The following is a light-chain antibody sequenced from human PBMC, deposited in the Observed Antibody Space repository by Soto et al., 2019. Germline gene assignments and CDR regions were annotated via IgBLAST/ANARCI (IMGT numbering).Light chain of an antibody. V-gene: IGLV1-40*01. CDR1: SSNLGAGYD. CDR2: GNR. J-gene: IGLJ3*02. Sequence: QSVLTQPPSVSGAPGQRVTLSCTGNSSNLGAGYDVHWYKQVPGAAPKPVIFGNRNRPSGVPERFSGSKSGSSASLAITGLQAEDEADYCCQAYDYSLTASVFGGGTKVTVL. CDR3: QAYDYSLTASV.